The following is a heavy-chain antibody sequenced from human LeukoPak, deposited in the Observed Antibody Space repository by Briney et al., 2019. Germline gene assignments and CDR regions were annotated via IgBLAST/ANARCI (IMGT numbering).Heavy chain of an antibody. CDR2: IYYSGST. V-gene: IGHV4-59*01. CDR3: ARATGRWRVDY. D-gene: IGHD5-24*01. Sequence: PSETLSLTCTVSGGSISSYYWSWIRQPPGKGLEWIGYIYYSGSTNYNPSLKSRVTISVDTSKNQFSLKLSSVTAADTAVYYCARATGRWRVDYWGQGTLVTVSS. CDR1: GGSISSYY. J-gene: IGHJ4*02.